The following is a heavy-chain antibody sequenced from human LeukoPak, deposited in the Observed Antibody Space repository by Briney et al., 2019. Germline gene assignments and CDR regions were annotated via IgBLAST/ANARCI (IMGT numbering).Heavy chain of an antibody. CDR1: GGSISGYY. D-gene: IGHD1-26*01. J-gene: IGHJ4*02. CDR2: IYYSGSS. Sequence: KPSETLSLTCSVSGGSISGYYWSWIRQPPGKGLEWIGYIYYSGSSNYNPSLESRVAISVDTSKNQFSLKLSFVTVADTAVYYCARSVSSAIVGAYLDHWGQGTLVTVSS. V-gene: IGHV4-59*01. CDR3: ARSVSSAIVGAYLDH.